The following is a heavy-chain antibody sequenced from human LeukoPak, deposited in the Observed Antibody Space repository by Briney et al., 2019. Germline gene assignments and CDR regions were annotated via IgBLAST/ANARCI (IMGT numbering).Heavy chain of an antibody. CDR1: GFTYSNYA. CDR2: ISSSGGTT. D-gene: IGHD3-3*01. V-gene: IGHV3-23*01. J-gene: IGHJ4*02. Sequence: GSLRLSCAASGFTYSNYAMSWVRQPPGKELVWVSGISSSGGTTYYADSVKGRFTISRDNSKNTLSLQMNSLSAADTAVYYCAIGARFQYFDYWGQGTLVTVSS. CDR3: AIGARFQYFDY.